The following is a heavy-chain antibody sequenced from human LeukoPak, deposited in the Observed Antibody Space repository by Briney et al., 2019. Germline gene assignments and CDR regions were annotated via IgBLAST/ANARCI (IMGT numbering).Heavy chain of an antibody. CDR2: ITASDGNT. CDR1: GFTFSSYA. CDR3: AKVGYCSGSGCCYDH. D-gene: IGHD2-15*01. V-gene: IGHV3-23*01. Sequence: GGSLRVSCAASGFTFSSYAMSWVRQAPGKGLEWVSAITASDGNTYYADSVEGRFTISRDNSKNTLFLQMNSLRGEDTAVYYCAKVGYCSGSGCCYDHWGQGTLVTVSS. J-gene: IGHJ4*02.